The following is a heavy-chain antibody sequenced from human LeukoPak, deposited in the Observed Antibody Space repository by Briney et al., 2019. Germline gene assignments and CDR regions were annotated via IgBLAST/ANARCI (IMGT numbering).Heavy chain of an antibody. CDR3: ARDGSYYYYYYMDV. CDR1: GYTFTGYY. D-gene: IGHD1-26*01. CDR2: INPNSGGT. J-gene: IGHJ6*03. Sequence: GASVKVSCKASGYTFTGYYMHWVRQAPGQGLEWMGRINPNSGGTNYAQKFQGRVTMTRDTSISTAYMELSRLRSDDMAVYYCARDGSYYYYYYMDVWGKGTTVTVSS. V-gene: IGHV1-2*06.